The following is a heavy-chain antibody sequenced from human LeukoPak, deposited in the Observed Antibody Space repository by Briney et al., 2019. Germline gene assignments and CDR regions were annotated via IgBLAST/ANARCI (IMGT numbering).Heavy chain of an antibody. CDR1: GFTFSSYG. D-gene: IGHD6-13*01. CDR3: ARESYSSSWYASHDY. Sequence: GGSLRLSCAASGFTFSSYGMHWVRQAPGKGLEWVAFIRYDGSNKYYADSVKGRFTISRDNSKNTLYLQMNSLRAEDTAVYYCARESYSSSWYASHDYWGQGTLVTVSS. V-gene: IGHV3-30*02. J-gene: IGHJ4*02. CDR2: IRYDGSNK.